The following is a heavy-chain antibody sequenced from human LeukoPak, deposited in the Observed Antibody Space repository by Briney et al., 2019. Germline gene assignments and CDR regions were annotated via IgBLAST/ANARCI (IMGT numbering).Heavy chain of an antibody. D-gene: IGHD3-22*01. CDR2: INHSGST. V-gene: IGHV4-34*01. J-gene: IGHJ4*02. Sequence: SETLSLTCAVYGGSFSGYYWSWIRQPPGKGLEWIGEINHSGSTNYNPSLKSRVTISVDTSKSQFSLKLSSVTAADTAVYYCARSRPLYYYDSSGYHYWGQGTLVTVSS. CDR1: GGSFSGYY. CDR3: ARSRPLYYYDSSGYHY.